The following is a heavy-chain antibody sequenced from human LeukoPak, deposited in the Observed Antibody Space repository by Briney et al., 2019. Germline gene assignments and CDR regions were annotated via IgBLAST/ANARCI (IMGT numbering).Heavy chain of an antibody. Sequence: SETLSLTCTVSGGSISSSSYYWGWIRQPPGKGLEWIGSIYHSGSTYYNPSLKSRVTTSVDTSKNQFSLKLSSVTAADTAVYYCARGGQEYTGMGDLDHWGQGTLVTVSS. V-gene: IGHV4-39*07. D-gene: IGHD5-18*01. CDR2: IYHSGST. CDR1: GGSISSSSYY. CDR3: ARGGQEYTGMGDLDH. J-gene: IGHJ4*02.